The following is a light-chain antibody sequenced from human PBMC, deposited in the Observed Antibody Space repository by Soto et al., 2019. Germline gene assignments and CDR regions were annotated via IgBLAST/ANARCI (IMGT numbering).Light chain of an antibody. CDR2: EVN. J-gene: IGLJ1*01. Sequence: QSVLTQPPSASWSPGHSVAISCTGTSSDVGGYNYVSWYQQHTGKAPKLMIYEVNKRPSGVPDRFSGSKSGNTASLTVSGLQAEDEADYYCSSYAGSSNVFGTGTKVTVL. CDR3: SSYAGSSNV. V-gene: IGLV2-8*01. CDR1: SSDVGGYNY.